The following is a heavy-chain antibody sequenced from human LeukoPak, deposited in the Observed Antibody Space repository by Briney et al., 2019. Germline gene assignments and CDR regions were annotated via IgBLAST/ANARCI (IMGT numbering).Heavy chain of an antibody. V-gene: IGHV4-38-2*02. Sequence: PSETLPLTYTVSDYSITSGYYWGWIRQPPGKGLEWIGSIYHTGSTFYNPSLKSRVTISVDTSKNQFSLKLSSVNAADTAVYYCARDRDYYGSGSYGPDYWGQGILVTVSS. CDR1: DYSITSGYY. J-gene: IGHJ4*02. CDR3: ARDRDYYGSGSYGPDY. CDR2: IYHTGST. D-gene: IGHD3-10*01.